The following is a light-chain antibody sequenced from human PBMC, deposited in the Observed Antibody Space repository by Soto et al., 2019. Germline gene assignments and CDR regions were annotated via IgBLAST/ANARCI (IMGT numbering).Light chain of an antibody. CDR2: EVS. Sequence: QSALTQPPSASGSPGQSVTISCSGTSSDVGAYNYVSWYQQHPGKAPRLLIYEVSQRPSGVPDRFSGSKSANTASLTVSGFQPEDEADYYCSSYAGTNNLLYVFGTGTKLTVL. CDR1: SSDVGAYNY. V-gene: IGLV2-8*01. CDR3: SSYAGTNNLLYV. J-gene: IGLJ1*01.